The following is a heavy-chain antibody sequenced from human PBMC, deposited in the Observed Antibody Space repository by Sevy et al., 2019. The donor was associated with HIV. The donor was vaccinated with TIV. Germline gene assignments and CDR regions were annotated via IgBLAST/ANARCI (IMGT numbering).Heavy chain of an antibody. CDR3: VRADRDGYFDY. CDR1: GYTFTGYY. J-gene: IGHJ4*02. CDR2: INPDSGGP. V-gene: IGHV1-2*02. Sequence: ASVKVSCKASGYTFTGYYMHWVRQAPGQGLEWMGWINPDSGGPNYAPKFQGRVTLTRDTSISTAYMELSRLKSDDTAVYYCVRADRDGYFDYWGQGTLVTVSS.